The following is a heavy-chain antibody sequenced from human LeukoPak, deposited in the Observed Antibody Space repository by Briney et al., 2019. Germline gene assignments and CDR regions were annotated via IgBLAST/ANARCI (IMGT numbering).Heavy chain of an antibody. CDR1: GGSISSSSYY. V-gene: IGHV4-39*07. Sequence: EPSETLSLTCTVSGGSISSSSYYWGWIRQPPGKGLEWIGSIYYSGSTYYNPSLKSRVTISIDTSKNQFSLKLSSVTAADTAVYYCARGGYCGGDCYFYYWGQGTLVTVSS. J-gene: IGHJ4*02. CDR2: IYYSGST. D-gene: IGHD2-21*02. CDR3: ARGGYCGGDCYFYY.